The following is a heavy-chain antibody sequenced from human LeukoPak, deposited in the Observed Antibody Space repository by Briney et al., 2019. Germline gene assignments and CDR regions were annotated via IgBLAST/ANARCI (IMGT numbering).Heavy chain of an antibody. Sequence: ASVKVSCKASGYTFTSYYMHWVRQAPGQGLEWMGIINPSGGSTSYAQKFQGRVTMTRDTSTSTVYMELSSLRSEDTAVYCCASEICGGDCYYDYWGQGTLVTVSS. V-gene: IGHV1-46*01. CDR1: GYTFTSYY. D-gene: IGHD2-21*02. CDR3: ASEICGGDCYYDY. CDR2: INPSGGST. J-gene: IGHJ4*02.